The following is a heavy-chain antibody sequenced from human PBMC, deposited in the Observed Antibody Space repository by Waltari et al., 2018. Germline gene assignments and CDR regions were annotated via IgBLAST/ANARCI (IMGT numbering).Heavy chain of an antibody. Sequence: QVQLQESGPRLVKPSETLSLTCTVSGDSISSYYWCWIRQPAGKGLEWIGRIYTNWRTNYNPSLKSRVTMSVDKSKNQFSLSVTSVTAADTAVYFCARGPSLGDLLAGSFLGYYFGMDVWGQGTTVIVSS. D-gene: IGHD3-9*01. CDR3: ARGPSLGDLLAGSFLGYYFGMDV. CDR2: IYTNWRT. CDR1: GDSISSYY. J-gene: IGHJ6*02. V-gene: IGHV4-4*07.